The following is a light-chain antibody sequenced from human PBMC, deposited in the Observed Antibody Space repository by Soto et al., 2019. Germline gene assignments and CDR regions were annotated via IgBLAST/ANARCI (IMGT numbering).Light chain of an antibody. J-gene: IGKJ1*01. V-gene: IGKV3-20*01. CDR1: QSVSSYY. Sequence: VLSQTXGSLWFCLEDXXXXXXXASQSVSSYYLALYQKKXGNAHKLLIYAASXRATGIPDRFSGGGSGTDFTLTISRLEPEEFAVYYCQQCCSSPWTFGQGTKVDI. CDR3: QQCCSSPWT. CDR2: AAS.